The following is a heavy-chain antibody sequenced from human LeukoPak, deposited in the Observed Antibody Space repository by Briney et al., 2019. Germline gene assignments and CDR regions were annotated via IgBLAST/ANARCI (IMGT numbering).Heavy chain of an antibody. D-gene: IGHD6-13*01. V-gene: IGHV1-2*02. CDR1: GYTFTGYY. J-gene: IGHJ3*02. CDR2: INPNSGGT. CDR3: ASSPLDEQQLVIGAFDI. Sequence: ASVKVSCKASGYTFTGYYMHWVRQAPGQGLEWMGWINPNSGGTNYAQKFQGRVTMTRDTSISTAYMELSRLRSDDTAVYYCASSPLDEQQLVIGAFDIWGQGTMVTVSS.